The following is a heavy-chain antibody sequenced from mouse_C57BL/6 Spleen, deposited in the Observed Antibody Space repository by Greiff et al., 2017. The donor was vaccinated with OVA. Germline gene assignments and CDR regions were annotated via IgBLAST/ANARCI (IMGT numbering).Heavy chain of an antibody. J-gene: IGHJ4*01. V-gene: IGHV1-39*01. CDR3: ARIYYGYYAMDY. Sequence: EVKLQESGPELVKPGASVKISCKASGYSFTDYYMNWVKQSNGKSLEWIGVINPNYGTTSYNQKFKGKATLTVDKSSSTAYMQLNSLTSEDSAVYYCARIYYGYYAMDYWGQGTSVTVSS. CDR1: GYSFTDYY. D-gene: IGHD2-1*01. CDR2: INPNYGTT.